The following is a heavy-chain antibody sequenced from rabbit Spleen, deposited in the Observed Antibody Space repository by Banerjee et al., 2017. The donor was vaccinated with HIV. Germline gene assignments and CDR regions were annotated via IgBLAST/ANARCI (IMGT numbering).Heavy chain of an antibody. V-gene: IGHV1S45*01. CDR1: GFSFSSSDY. CDR3: ARDPAYASVSTYNIPVL. Sequence: QEQLEESGGDLVKPGASLTLTCTASGFSFSSSDYMCWVRQAPGKGLEWISCIAGSSSGFTYSASWAKGRFTISKTSSTTVTLQMTSLTAADTATYFCARDPAYASVSTYNIPVLWGQGTLVTVS. D-gene: IGHD1-1*01. J-gene: IGHJ3*01. CDR2: IAGSSSGFT.